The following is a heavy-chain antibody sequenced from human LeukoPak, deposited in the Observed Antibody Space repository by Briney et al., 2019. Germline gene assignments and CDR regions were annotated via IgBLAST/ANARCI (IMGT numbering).Heavy chain of an antibody. J-gene: IGHJ3*02. CDR2: IIPIFNTA. V-gene: IGHV1-69*05. D-gene: IGHD3-16*01. CDR3: ARSGRSGDSMDAFDI. Sequence: GASVKVSCKASGGTFSSYAISWVRQAPGQGLEWMGRIIPIFNTANYAQKSQGRVTITTDESTSTAYMELSSLRSADTAVYYCARSGRSGDSMDAFDIWGQGTMVTVSS. CDR1: GGTFSSYA.